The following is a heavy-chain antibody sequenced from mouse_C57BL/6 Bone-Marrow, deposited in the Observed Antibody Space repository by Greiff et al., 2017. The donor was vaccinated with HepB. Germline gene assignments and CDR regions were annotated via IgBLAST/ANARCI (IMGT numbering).Heavy chain of an antibody. Sequence: QVQLQQSGAELAKPGASVKLSCKASGYTFTSYWMHWVNQRPGQGLEWIGYINPSSGYTKYNQKFKDKATLTADKSSSTAYMQLTSLTYEDSAVYYCARNPPYDRRRGWYFDVWGTGTTVTVSS. CDR3: ARNPPYDRRRGWYFDV. J-gene: IGHJ1*03. CDR1: GYTFTSYW. CDR2: INPSSGYT. V-gene: IGHV1-7*01. D-gene: IGHD2-12*01.